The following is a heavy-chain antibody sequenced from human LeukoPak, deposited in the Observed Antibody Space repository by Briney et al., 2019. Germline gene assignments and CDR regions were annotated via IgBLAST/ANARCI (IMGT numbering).Heavy chain of an antibody. D-gene: IGHD3-10*01. J-gene: IGHJ4*02. CDR2: ISSSSSYI. Sequence: PGGSLRLSCAASGFTFSSYSMNWVRRAPGKGLEWVSSISSSSSYIYYADSVKGRFTISRDNAKNSLYLQMNSLRAEDTAVYYCARDQWVRGKNDYWGQGTLVTVSS. V-gene: IGHV3-21*01. CDR3: ARDQWVRGKNDY. CDR1: GFTFSSYS.